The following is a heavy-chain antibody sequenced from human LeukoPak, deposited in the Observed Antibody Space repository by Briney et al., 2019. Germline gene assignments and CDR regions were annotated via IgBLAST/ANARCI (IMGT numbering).Heavy chain of an antibody. J-gene: IGHJ4*02. Sequence: PGGSLRLSCAASGFTFSSYAMSRVRQAPGKGLEWVSAISGSGGSTYYADSVKGRFTISRDNSKNTLYLQMNSLRAEDTAVYYCAKDLDDYVSNGGFDYWGQGTLVTVSS. CDR2: ISGSGGST. CDR3: AKDLDDYVSNGGFDY. V-gene: IGHV3-23*01. CDR1: GFTFSSYA. D-gene: IGHD4-17*01.